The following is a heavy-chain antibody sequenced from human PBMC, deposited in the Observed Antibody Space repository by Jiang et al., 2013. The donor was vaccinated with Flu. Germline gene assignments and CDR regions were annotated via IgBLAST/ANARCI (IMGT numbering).Heavy chain of an antibody. D-gene: IGHD3-3*01. V-gene: IGHV1-46*01. J-gene: IGHJ6*02. CDR1: GYTFTNYY. Sequence: VQLVESGAEVKKPGASVRLSCKASGYTFTNYYMHWVRQAPGQGLEWMGIINPSAGSISYAQKFLGRVTMTRDTSTSTVYMELRSLRSDDTAVYYCARRGVTNFGGLNYYGMDVWGQGTTVAVSS. CDR3: ARRGVTNFGGLNYYGMDV. CDR2: INPSAGSI.